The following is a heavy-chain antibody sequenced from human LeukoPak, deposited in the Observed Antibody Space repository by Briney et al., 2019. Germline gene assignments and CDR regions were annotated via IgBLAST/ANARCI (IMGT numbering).Heavy chain of an antibody. CDR2: ISGSGGST. J-gene: IGHJ4*02. CDR1: GFTFSSYA. D-gene: IGHD4/OR15-4a*01. Sequence: GGSLRLSCAASGFTFSSYAMSWVRQAPGKGLEWVSAISGSGGSTYYADSVKGRFTISRDNSKNTLYLQMNSLRAEDTAVYCCAATAGSNVEFDYWGQGTLVTVSS. V-gene: IGHV3-23*01. CDR3: AATAGSNVEFDY.